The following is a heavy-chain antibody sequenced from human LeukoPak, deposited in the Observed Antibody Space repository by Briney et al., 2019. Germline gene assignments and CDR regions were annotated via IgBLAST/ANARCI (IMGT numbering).Heavy chain of an antibody. D-gene: IGHD5-18*01. CDR2: ISFDGSNK. J-gene: IGHJ4*02. CDR1: GFTFNTYA. CDR3: ARESGYSYGRFDY. Sequence: GSLILSCAASGFTFNTYAMHWVRQAPGKGLEWVAVISFDGSNKYYADSVKGRFTISRDNSKNTMYMKMNSLRAEDTAVYYCARESGYSYGRFDYWGQGTLVTVSS. V-gene: IGHV3-30*04.